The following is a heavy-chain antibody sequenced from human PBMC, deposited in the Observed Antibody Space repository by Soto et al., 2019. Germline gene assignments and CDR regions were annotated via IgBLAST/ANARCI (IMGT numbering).Heavy chain of an antibody. D-gene: IGHD1-1*01. CDR2: ISGSAGNT. CDR1: GFTFSNYA. J-gene: IGHJ4*02. Sequence: GSLRLSCAASGFTFSNYAMSWVRQAPGKGLKWVSTISGSAGNTYYADSVKGRFTISRDISKNTLYLQMDGLRAEGTAVYFCAKDRDTNWFPDYWGQGTLVTVSS. V-gene: IGHV3-23*01. CDR3: AKDRDTNWFPDY.